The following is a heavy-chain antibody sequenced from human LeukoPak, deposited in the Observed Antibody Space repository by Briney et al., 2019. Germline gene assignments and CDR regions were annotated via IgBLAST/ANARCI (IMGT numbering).Heavy chain of an antibody. CDR1: GFTFDDYA. CDR3: AKSDDLLGAYYYYGMDV. V-gene: IGHV3-43*02. J-gene: IGHJ6*02. CDR2: ISGDGGST. D-gene: IGHD3-3*01. Sequence: GGSLRLSCAASGFTFDDYAMHWVRQAPGKGLEWVSLISGDGGSTYYADSVKGRFTISRDNSKNSLYLQMNSLRTEDTALYYCAKSDDLLGAYYYYGMDVWGQGTTVTVSS.